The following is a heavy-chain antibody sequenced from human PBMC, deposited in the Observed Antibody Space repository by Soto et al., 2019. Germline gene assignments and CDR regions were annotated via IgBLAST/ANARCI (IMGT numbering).Heavy chain of an antibody. D-gene: IGHD6-13*01. J-gene: IGHJ5*02. CDR1: GYSFTSYC. Sequence: PGDSLKISGKGSGYSFTSYCIGWVRQMPGKGLEWMGIIYPGDSDTRYSPSSQGQVTISADKSISTAYLQWSSLKASDTAMYYCARQSVAAAEAWGQGTLVTVSS. V-gene: IGHV5-51*01. CDR3: ARQSVAAAEA. CDR2: IYPGDSDT.